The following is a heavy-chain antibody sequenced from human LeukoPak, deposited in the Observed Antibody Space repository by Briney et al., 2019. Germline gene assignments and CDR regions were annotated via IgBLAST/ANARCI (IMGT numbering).Heavy chain of an antibody. Sequence: SETLSLTCTVSGGSISSYYWSWIRQPPGKGLEWIGYIYYSGSTNYNPSLKSRVTISVETSKNQFSLKLSSVTAADTAVYYCAREVSGSYLLDYWGQGTLVTVSS. J-gene: IGHJ4*02. V-gene: IGHV4-59*01. CDR3: AREVSGSYLLDY. D-gene: IGHD1-26*01. CDR1: GGSISSYY. CDR2: IYYSGST.